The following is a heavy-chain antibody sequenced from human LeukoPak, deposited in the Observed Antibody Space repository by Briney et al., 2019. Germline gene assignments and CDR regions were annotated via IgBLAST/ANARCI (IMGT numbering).Heavy chain of an antibody. V-gene: IGHV3-21*01. J-gene: IGHJ5*02. CDR3: AKNDYSSYGWFDP. CDR2: ISSSSSYI. Sequence: PGGSLGLSCAASGFTFSSYSMNWVRQAPGKGLEWVSFISSSSSYISYADSVKGRFTISRDNAKNSLYLQMNSLRAEDTAVYYCAKNDYSSYGWFDPWGQGTLVTVSS. D-gene: IGHD4-11*01. CDR1: GFTFSSYS.